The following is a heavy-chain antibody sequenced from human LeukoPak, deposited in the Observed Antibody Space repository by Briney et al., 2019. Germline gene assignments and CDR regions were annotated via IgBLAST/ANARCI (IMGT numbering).Heavy chain of an antibody. CDR3: ARSRPYYDPDY. Sequence: KTSETLSLTCAVSGGSVSSTTHYWGWIRQPPGKGLEWIGSIYYSGNTYYNPPLKSRVTISLDTSKNQFSLKLGSVTAADTAVYYCARSRPYYDPDYWGQGTLVTVSS. CDR2: IYYSGNT. CDR1: GGSVSSTTHY. V-gene: IGHV4-39*07. D-gene: IGHD3-22*01. J-gene: IGHJ4*02.